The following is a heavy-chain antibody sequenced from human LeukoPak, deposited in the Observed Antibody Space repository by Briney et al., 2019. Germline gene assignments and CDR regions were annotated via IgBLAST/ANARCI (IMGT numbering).Heavy chain of an antibody. D-gene: IGHD2-21*01. V-gene: IGHV3-23*01. CDR2: ISGSGGST. CDR1: GFTFSSYA. CDR3: AKFRGDRADAFDI. Sequence: GGSLRLSCAASGFTFSSYAMSWVRQAPGKGLEWDSAISGSGGSTYYADSVKGRFTISRDNSKNTLYLQMNSMRAEDTAVYYCAKFRGDRADAFDIWGQGIMVTVSS. J-gene: IGHJ3*02.